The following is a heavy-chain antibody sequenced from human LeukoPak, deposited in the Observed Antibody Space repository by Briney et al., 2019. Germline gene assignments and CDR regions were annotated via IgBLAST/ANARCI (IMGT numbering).Heavy chain of an antibody. V-gene: IGHV1-2*02. CDR2: VNPNSGGT. D-gene: IGHD2-21*01. Sequence: GASVKVSCKASGYTFTGYYLHWMRQAPGQGLEWMGWVNPNSGGTNYAQKFQGRVTMTRDTSISAAYMELSRLRSDDTAVYYCARGGGSCGGDCFDYWGQGTLVTVSS. J-gene: IGHJ4*02. CDR1: GYTFTGYY. CDR3: ARGGGSCGGDCFDY.